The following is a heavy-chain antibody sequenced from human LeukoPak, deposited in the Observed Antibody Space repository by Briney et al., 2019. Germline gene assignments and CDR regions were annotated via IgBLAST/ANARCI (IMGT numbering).Heavy chain of an antibody. CDR2: ISGTGVSA. Sequence: PGGSLRLSCAASGFTYGTYAMSWVRQAPGKGLEWVSSISGTGVSAYYTDSVKGRFTIFRDNAKNSLYLQMDSLRVEDTAVYYCANGDGFDYWGQGTLVIVSS. CDR3: ANGDGFDY. V-gene: IGHV3-23*01. J-gene: IGHJ4*02. CDR1: GFTYGTYA.